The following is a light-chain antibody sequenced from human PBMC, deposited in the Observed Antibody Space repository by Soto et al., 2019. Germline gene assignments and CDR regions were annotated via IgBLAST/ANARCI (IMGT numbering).Light chain of an antibody. CDR3: QQYGSSPWT. V-gene: IGKV3-20*01. Sequence: EIVLTQSPDTLSLSPGERATLSCRSSQSVSSSYLAWYQQKPGQAPRLLIYGASSRATGIPDRFSGSGSGTDFTLTISILEPEDFAVYYYQQYGSSPWTFGQGTKVEIK. CDR2: GAS. CDR1: QSVSSSY. J-gene: IGKJ1*01.